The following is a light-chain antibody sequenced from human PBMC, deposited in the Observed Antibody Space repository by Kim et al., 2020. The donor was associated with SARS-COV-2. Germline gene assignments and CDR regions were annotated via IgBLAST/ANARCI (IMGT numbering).Light chain of an antibody. CDR2: SAS. V-gene: IGKV1-39*01. CDR3: QQSYGVSPT. Sequence: DIQMTQSPSSLSASVGNRVTINCRSSENINNDLNWYQQKPGKAPKLLIYSASSLQSGVPSSFSGSGSGTNFSLTITNLQPEECATYYCQQSYGVSPTFGQGTKVDIK. J-gene: IGKJ1*01. CDR1: ENINND.